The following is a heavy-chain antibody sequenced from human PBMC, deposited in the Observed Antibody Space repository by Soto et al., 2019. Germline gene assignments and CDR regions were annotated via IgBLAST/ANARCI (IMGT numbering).Heavy chain of an antibody. Sequence: SETLSLTCSVSGESISSGGYYWSWIRHLPGKGLEWIGYIYDTESAYYNPSLKSRVSISMDTSENHFAMRLTSVTAADSAVYYCARRIVATETFDYWGQGTLVTVSS. CDR3: ARRIVATETFDY. V-gene: IGHV4-31*03. J-gene: IGHJ4*02. D-gene: IGHD5-12*01. CDR2: IYDTESA. CDR1: GESISSGGYY.